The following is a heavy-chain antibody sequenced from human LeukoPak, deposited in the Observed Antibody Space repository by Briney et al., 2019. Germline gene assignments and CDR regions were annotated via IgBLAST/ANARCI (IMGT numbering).Heavy chain of an antibody. D-gene: IGHD2-2*01. V-gene: IGHV1-2*02. J-gene: IGHJ4*02. CDR2: INPNSGGT. CDR1: GYTFTDYY. Sequence: ASVKVSCKASGYTFTDYYMHWVRQAPGQGLEWMGWINPNSGGTNYAQKFQGRVTMTRDTSISTAYMELSRLRSDDTAVYYCARGHSSTMPQGYWGQGTLVTVSS. CDR3: ARGHSSTMPQGY.